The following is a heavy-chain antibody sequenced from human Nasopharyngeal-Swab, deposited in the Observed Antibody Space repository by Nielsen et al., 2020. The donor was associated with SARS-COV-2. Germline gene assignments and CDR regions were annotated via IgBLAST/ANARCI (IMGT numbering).Heavy chain of an antibody. CDR1: GFTFSDYY. Sequence: GGSLRLSCAASGFTFSDYYMSWIRQAPGKGLEWVSYISSSSSYTNYADSVKGRFTISRDNAKNSLYLQMNSLRAEDTAVYYCARGNDFRSGYHPYYYDYWGQGTVVTVSS. V-gene: IGHV3-11*05. CDR3: ARGNDFRSGYHPYYYDY. D-gene: IGHD3-3*01. J-gene: IGHJ4*02. CDR2: ISSSSSYT.